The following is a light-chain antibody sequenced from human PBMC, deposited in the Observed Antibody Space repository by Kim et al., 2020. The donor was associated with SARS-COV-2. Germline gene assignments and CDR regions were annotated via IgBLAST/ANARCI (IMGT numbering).Light chain of an antibody. V-gene: IGKV1-39*01. J-gene: IGKJ1*01. Sequence: DIQMTQSPSSLFASVGDRVTITCRASQSISSYLNWYQQKPGKAPKLLIYAASSLQSGVPSRFSGSGSGTDFTLTISSLQPEDFATYYCQQSYRNPWAVGQGNKVDIK. CDR3: QQSYRNPWA. CDR2: AAS. CDR1: QSISSY.